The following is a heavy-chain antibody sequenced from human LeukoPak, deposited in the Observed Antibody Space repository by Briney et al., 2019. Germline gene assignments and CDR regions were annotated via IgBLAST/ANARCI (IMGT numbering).Heavy chain of an antibody. CDR3: ARDRIDGYNDY. Sequence: SETLSLTCTVSGDSISSGDYYWSWIRQPAGKGLEWIGRISSSGSTNYNPSLKSRVTISVDTSKNQFSLKLSSVTAADTAVYYCARDRIDGYNDYWGQGTLVTVSS. D-gene: IGHD5-24*01. CDR2: ISSSGST. J-gene: IGHJ4*02. V-gene: IGHV4-61*02. CDR1: GDSISSGDYY.